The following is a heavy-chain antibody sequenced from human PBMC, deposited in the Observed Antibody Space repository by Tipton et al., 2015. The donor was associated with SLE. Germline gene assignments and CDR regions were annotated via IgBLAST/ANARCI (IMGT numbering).Heavy chain of an antibody. V-gene: IGHV4-61*01. CDR1: GGSVSSGSYY. Sequence: GLVKPSETLSLTYTVSGGSVSSGSYYWSWIRQPPGKGLEWIGYIYYSGSTNYNPSLKSRVTISVDTSKNQFSLKLSSVTAADTAVYYCARAYYYDSSGFDYWGQGTLVTVSS. CDR3: ARAYYYDSSGFDY. D-gene: IGHD3-22*01. CDR2: IYYSGST. J-gene: IGHJ4*02.